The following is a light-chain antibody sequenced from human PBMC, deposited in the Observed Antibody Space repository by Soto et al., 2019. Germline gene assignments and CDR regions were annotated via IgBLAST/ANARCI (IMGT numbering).Light chain of an antibody. J-gene: IGKJ5*01. CDR3: MQGTHWPIT. V-gene: IGKV2-30*02. CDR1: QSLVHSDGIAY. Sequence: VVTQSPLSLHVTYGQPASISCRSNQSLVHSDGIAYFSWFQQRPGRSPRRLIYKVSNRDSGVPARFSGSGSGTDFALKISRVEAEDVGVYYCMQGTHWPITFGQGTRLEIK. CDR2: KVS.